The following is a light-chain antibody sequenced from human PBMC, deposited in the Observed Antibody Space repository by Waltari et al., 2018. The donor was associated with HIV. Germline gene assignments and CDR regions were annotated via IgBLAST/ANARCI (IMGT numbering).Light chain of an antibody. CDR2: DDR. Sequence: SYVLTQPPSVSVSPGQTARITCGANNLGSKSASWYHQKPGQAPVLVVYDDRDRPSGNPERFSRPNSGNTATLTISRVEAGDEADYYCQVWDSSSDHVVFGGGTKLTVL. V-gene: IGLV3-21*02. CDR1: NLGSKS. J-gene: IGLJ2*01. CDR3: QVWDSSSDHVV.